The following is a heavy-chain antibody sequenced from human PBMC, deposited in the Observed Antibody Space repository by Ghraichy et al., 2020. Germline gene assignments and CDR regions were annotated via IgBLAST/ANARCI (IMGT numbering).Heavy chain of an antibody. J-gene: IGHJ4*02. D-gene: IGHD2-21*02. CDR2: ISAYNGNT. Sequence: ASVKVSCKASGYTFTSYGISWVRQAPGQGLEWMGWISAYNGNTNYAQKLHGRVTMTTDTSTSTAYMELRSLRSDDTAVYYCARDSTAYCGGDCPFDYWGQGTLVTVSS. CDR3: ARDSTAYCGGDCPFDY. V-gene: IGHV1-18*04. CDR1: GYTFTSYG.